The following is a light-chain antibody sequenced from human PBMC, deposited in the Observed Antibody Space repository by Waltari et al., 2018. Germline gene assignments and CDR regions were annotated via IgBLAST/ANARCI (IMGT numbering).Light chain of an antibody. Sequence: DTQMTQSPSSLSASVGDRVTITCRASQDISNYLAWYQQKAGKVPKLLIYAASTLQSGVPSRFSGSGSGTDFTLTISSLQPEDVATYYCQKYNDAPYTFGQGTKLEIK. V-gene: IGKV1-27*01. CDR3: QKYNDAPYT. CDR1: QDISNY. J-gene: IGKJ2*01. CDR2: AAS.